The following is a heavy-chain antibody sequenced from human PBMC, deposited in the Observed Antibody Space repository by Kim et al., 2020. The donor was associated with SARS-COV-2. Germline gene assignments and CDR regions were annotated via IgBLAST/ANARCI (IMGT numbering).Heavy chain of an antibody. D-gene: IGHD6-19*01. CDR3: ARGVAGNAFDI. Sequence: TYSHPSLQSRVTISVDTSKNQFSLKLSSVTAADTAVYYCARGVAGNAFDIWGQGTMVTVSS. CDR2: T. V-gene: IGHV4-31*02. J-gene: IGHJ3*02.